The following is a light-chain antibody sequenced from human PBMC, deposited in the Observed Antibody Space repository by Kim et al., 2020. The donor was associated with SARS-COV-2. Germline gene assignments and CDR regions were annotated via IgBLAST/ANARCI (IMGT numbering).Light chain of an antibody. J-gene: IGLJ3*02. V-gene: IGLV3-21*04. Sequence: SYELTQPPSVSVAPGKTASITCGGHNIGSKSLHWYQQKAGQAPVLVIYYDDDRPSGIPERFSGSNSENTATLTISRVEAGDEADYYCQLWNSSSDLWVFGGGTRLTVL. CDR2: YDD. CDR1: NIGSKS. CDR3: QLWNSSSDLWV.